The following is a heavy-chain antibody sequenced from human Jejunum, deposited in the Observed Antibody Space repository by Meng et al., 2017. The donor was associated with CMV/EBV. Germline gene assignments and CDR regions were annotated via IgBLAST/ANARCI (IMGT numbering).Heavy chain of an antibody. Sequence: SSFALQWVRQAPGKGLEWVAVRSYDGSNTYYADSVKGRLTISRDNSKNTLYLQMNSLRAEDSAVYYCARRGGYCSSPSCPGSFDMWGQGTMVTVSS. V-gene: IGHV3-30-3*01. D-gene: IGHD2-2*01. CDR1: SSFA. J-gene: IGHJ3*02. CDR3: ARRGGYCSSPSCPGSFDM. CDR2: RSYDGSNT.